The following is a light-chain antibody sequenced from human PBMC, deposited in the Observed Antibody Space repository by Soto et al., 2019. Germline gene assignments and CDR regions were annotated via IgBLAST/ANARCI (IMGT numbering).Light chain of an antibody. J-gene: IGKJ2*01. CDR3: LHYDNSPLYT. Sequence: ETVLTQSPGTLSLSPGERATLSCRASQSVSSSSLAWYQQKPGQAPRLLIYGASSRATGISDRVSGSGSGTDFSLTISRLEPEDFAVYYCLHYDNSPLYTFGQGTKLEIK. CDR2: GAS. V-gene: IGKV3-20*01. CDR1: QSVSSSS.